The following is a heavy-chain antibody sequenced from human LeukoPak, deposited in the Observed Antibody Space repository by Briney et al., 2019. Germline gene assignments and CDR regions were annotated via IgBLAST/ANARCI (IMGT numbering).Heavy chain of an antibody. Sequence: ASVNVSGKASGYTFTIYAMDWVGQAPGQGREWMGWINTNTGNPTYAQSFTGRFVFSLDTSVSTAYLQIISLQAEDTAVYYCARDLFSPAIQLWPNSPPNRFDPWGQRTLVTDSS. CDR2: INTNTGNP. CDR1: GYTFTIYA. D-gene: IGHD5-18*01. J-gene: IGHJ5*02. V-gene: IGHV7-4-1*02. CDR3: ARDLFSPAIQLWPNSPPNRFDP.